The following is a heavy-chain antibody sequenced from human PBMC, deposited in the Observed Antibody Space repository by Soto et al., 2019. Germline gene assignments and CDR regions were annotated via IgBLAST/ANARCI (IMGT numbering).Heavy chain of an antibody. CDR2: IYPGDSDT. Sequence: PGESLKISCNGSGYSFTSYWIGWVRQMPGKGLEWMGIIYPGDSDTRYSPSFQGQVTISADRSISTAYLQWSSLKASDTAMYYCARPDSSSWYLAFDIWGQGTMVTVSS. D-gene: IGHD6-13*01. CDR1: GYSFTSYW. V-gene: IGHV5-51*01. J-gene: IGHJ3*02. CDR3: ARPDSSSWYLAFDI.